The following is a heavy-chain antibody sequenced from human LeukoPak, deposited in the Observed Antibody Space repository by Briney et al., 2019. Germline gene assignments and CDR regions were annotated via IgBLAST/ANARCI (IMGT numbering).Heavy chain of an antibody. Sequence: SETLSLTCAVYGGSFSGYYWSWIRQPPRKGLEWIGEINHSGSTNYNPSLKSRVTISVDTSKNQFSLKLSSVTAADTAVYYCARDLGYYYDSSGYYRPPYFDYWGQGTLVTVSS. CDR2: INHSGST. J-gene: IGHJ4*02. D-gene: IGHD3-22*01. CDR1: GGSFSGYY. CDR3: ARDLGYYYDSSGYYRPPYFDY. V-gene: IGHV4-34*01.